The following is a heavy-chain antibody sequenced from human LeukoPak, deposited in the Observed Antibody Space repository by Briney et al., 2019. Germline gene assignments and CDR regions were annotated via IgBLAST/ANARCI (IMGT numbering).Heavy chain of an antibody. V-gene: IGHV5-51*01. D-gene: IGHD5-18*01. CDR2: IDPSDSET. J-gene: IGHJ4*02. CDR3: ARQTAMGRSGDH. Sequence: GESLKISCKSSGYSFTTYLIGGVRQMPGKGLEWMGIIDPSDSETRYTTSFKGQVTISADKSLTTDYLQWKSLKASDTALYYCARQTAMGRSGDHWGQGTLVTVSS. CDR1: GYSFTTYL.